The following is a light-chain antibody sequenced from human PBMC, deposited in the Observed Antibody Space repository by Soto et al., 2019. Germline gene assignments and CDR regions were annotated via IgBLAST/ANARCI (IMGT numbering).Light chain of an antibody. J-gene: IGKJ1*01. V-gene: IGKV1-6*01. CDR2: GAS. Sequence: AIQMTQSPSSLSASVGDRVTITCRASQGIGDELGWYQQKPGKAPRLLIYGASTLQSGVPSRFSGSGSGTDFTLTISSLQPVDFATYFCLQDYNFPWTFGQGTKVEIK. CDR1: QGIGDE. CDR3: LQDYNFPWT.